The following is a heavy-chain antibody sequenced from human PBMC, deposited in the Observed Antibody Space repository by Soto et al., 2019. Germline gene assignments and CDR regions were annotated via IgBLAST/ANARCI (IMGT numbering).Heavy chain of an antibody. Sequence: QVHLVASGGGVVQPGGSLRLSCVASGFTFSTYGMHWVRQAPGKGLEWVSVIWYDGSKTYYADSVKGRFTVSKDNSKNTLSLQMNSLRAEDTAIYYCARDIWFEKSKCLDYWGQGTLVTVSS. CDR3: ARDIWFEKSKCLDY. D-gene: IGHD3-10*01. J-gene: IGHJ4*02. CDR1: GFTFSTYG. V-gene: IGHV3-33*01. CDR2: IWYDGSKT.